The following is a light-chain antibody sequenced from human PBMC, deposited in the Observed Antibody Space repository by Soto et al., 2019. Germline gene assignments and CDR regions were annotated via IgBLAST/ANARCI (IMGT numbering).Light chain of an antibody. CDR2: DAS. V-gene: IGKV3-11*01. J-gene: IGKJ4*01. CDR1: QSVSSY. Sequence: EIVLTQSPATLSLSPGERATLSCRASQSVSSYLAWYQQKPGQAPRLLIYDASSRATGIPARFSGSGSGTDFTLTIISLEPEDFAVYYCQQRSNWPLTFGGGTKVDI. CDR3: QQRSNWPLT.